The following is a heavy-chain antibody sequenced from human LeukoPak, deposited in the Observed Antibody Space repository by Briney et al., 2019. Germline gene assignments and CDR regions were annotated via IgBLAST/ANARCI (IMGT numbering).Heavy chain of an antibody. CDR3: ARRIQGMAPYYFDY. Sequence: AGGSLRLSRTAYGFTLSSYWMHWVRQAPGKGLVWVSCINSDGSSTSYADSVKGLFTISRNNAKNTLYLQMNSLRAEDTAVYYCARRIQGMAPYYFDYWGQGTLVTVSS. J-gene: IGHJ4*02. CDR2: INSDGSST. V-gene: IGHV3-74*01. CDR1: GFTLSSYW. D-gene: IGHD5-24*01.